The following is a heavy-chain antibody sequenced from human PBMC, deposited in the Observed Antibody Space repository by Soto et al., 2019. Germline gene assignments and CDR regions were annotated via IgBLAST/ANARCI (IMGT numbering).Heavy chain of an antibody. Sequence: GGSLRLSCAASGFSFSDFSMNWVRQVPGKGLEWVAFIDLSGTETHSTDSVKGRFAVSRDNSKNTVYLQMNSLRAEDTAIYYCATRHLPYCSGGTCNPFDFWGQGTLVTVSS. J-gene: IGHJ4*02. CDR2: IDLSGTET. CDR1: GFSFSDFS. D-gene: IGHD2-15*01. CDR3: ATRHLPYCSGGTCNPFDF. V-gene: IGHV3-23*05.